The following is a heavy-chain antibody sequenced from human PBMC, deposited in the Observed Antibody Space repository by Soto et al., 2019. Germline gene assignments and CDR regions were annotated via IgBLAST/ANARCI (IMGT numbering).Heavy chain of an antibody. CDR1: GGSISSGDYY. D-gene: IGHD3-22*01. J-gene: IGHJ4*02. Sequence: SETLSLTCTVSGGSISSGDYYWSWIRQPPGKGLEWIGYIYYSGSTYYNPSLKSRVTISVDTSKNQFSLKLSSVTAADTAVYYCASSYDSSGYYGYWGQGTLVTVS. V-gene: IGHV4-30-4*01. CDR2: IYYSGST. CDR3: ASSYDSSGYYGY.